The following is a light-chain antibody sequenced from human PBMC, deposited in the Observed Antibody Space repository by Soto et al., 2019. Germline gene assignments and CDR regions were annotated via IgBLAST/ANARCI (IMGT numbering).Light chain of an antibody. CDR1: SSDVGGYNY. J-gene: IGLJ2*01. CDR3: SSYTSSSTLV. Sequence: QSALTQPASVSGSPGQSITISCTATSSDVGGYNYVSWYQQHPGKAPKLMIYDVSNRPSGVSNRFSGSKSGNTASLTISGLQAEDEADYHCSSYTSSSTLVFGGGTKLTVL. CDR2: DVS. V-gene: IGLV2-14*01.